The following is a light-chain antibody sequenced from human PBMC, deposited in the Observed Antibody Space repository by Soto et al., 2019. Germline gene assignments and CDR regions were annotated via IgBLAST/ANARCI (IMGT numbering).Light chain of an antibody. CDR3: QHRSIWPVS. J-gene: IGKJ5*01. V-gene: IGKV3D-20*02. Sequence: EIVLTQSPGTLSLSPWERATLSCMASQSVSSSYLAWYQHKPGQPPRLLIYGAFNRAAGIPARFSGSGSGTDFTLTISSLEPEDFGVYYCQHRSIWPVSFGQGTRLEI. CDR1: QSVSSSY. CDR2: GAF.